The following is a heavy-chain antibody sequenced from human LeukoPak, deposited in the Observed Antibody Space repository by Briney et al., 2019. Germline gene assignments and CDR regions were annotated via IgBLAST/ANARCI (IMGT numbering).Heavy chain of an antibody. CDR3: ARETYCTNTSCPIGDHFDY. Sequence: GGSLRLSCAASGFTFSDYYMSWIRQAPGKGLEWVSSISSSSRYIYYADSVKGRFTISRDNAKNSLYLQMNSLRAEDTAVYYCARETYCTNTSCPIGDHFDYWGQGTLVTVSS. D-gene: IGHD2-2*01. V-gene: IGHV3-11*06. CDR1: GFTFSDYY. J-gene: IGHJ4*02. CDR2: ISSSSRYI.